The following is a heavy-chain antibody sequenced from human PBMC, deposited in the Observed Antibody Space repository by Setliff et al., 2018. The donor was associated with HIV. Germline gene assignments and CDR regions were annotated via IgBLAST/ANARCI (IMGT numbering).Heavy chain of an antibody. CDR1: GDSISSHS. Sequence: SETLSLTCTVSGDSISSHSWSWIRQPPGKGLEWIGTLYHSGSPIYNSSLKSRVTISGDPSNNQLSLSLSSVTAADTAFYYCARNIEWEPYAFDIWGQGTMVTVSS. CDR2: LYHSGSP. J-gene: IGHJ3*02. CDR3: ARNIEWEPYAFDI. D-gene: IGHD1-26*01. V-gene: IGHV4-59*11.